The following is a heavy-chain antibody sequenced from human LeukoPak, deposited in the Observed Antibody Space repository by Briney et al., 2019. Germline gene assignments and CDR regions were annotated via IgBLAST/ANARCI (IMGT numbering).Heavy chain of an antibody. D-gene: IGHD4-11*01. Sequence: GGSLRLSCEASGFTVSSTHMVWVRQAPGKGLEWVSVTYTGGNSYYAGSVQGRFIISRDISKNTLYLQMNNLRAEDSAVYYCAREGRTVTTTRALIFWGQGTLVTVSS. CDR1: GFTVSSTH. J-gene: IGHJ4*02. CDR3: AREGRTVTTTRALIF. CDR2: TYTGGNS. V-gene: IGHV3-53*01.